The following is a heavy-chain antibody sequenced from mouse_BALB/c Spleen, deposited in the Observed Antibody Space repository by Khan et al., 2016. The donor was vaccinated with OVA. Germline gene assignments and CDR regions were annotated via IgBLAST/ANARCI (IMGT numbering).Heavy chain of an antibody. CDR2: IWSAGST. J-gene: IGHJ3*01. V-gene: IGHV2-2*02. Sequence: QVQLKESGPGLVQPSQSLSITCTVSGFSLNNYSVHWVRQSPGKGLEWLGVIWSAGSTDYNAAFISRLTISTDNSRSQVFFKRNSLQPNDTAIYYCARRGYDYGRGALFAYWGQGTLVTVSA. D-gene: IGHD2-4*01. CDR1: GFSLNNYS. CDR3: ARRGYDYGRGALFAY.